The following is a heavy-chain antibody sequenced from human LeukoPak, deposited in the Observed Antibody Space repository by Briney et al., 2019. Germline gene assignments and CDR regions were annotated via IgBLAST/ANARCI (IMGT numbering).Heavy chain of an antibody. V-gene: IGHV4-4*07. CDR3: ARGFLGDYFGSGSYYVFDY. Sequence: SETLSLTCTVSGGSISSYYWSWIRQPAGRGLEWIGRFYTSGSTKYNPSLKSRVTMSEDTSKNQFSLKLSSVTAADTAVYYCARGFLGDYFGSGSYYVFDYWGQGTLVTVSS. J-gene: IGHJ4*02. D-gene: IGHD3-10*01. CDR1: GGSISSYY. CDR2: FYTSGST.